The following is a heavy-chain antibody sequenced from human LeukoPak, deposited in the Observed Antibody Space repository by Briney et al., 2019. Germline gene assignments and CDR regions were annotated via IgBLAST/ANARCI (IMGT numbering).Heavy chain of an antibody. V-gene: IGHV3-30*03. CDR2: ISYDGSNK. D-gene: IGHD6-19*01. CDR1: GFTFSSYD. Sequence: GRSLRLSCAASGFTFSSYDMHWVRQAPGKGLEWVAVISYDGSNKYYADSVKGRFTISRDNSKNTLYLQMNSLRAEDTAVYYCARPPPTSSGWYFDYWGQGTLVTVSS. CDR3: ARPPPTSSGWYFDY. J-gene: IGHJ4*02.